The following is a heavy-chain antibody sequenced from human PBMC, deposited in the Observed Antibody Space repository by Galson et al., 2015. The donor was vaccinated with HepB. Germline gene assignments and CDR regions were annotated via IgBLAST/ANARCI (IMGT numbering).Heavy chain of an antibody. V-gene: IGHV5-51*01. CDR1: GYSFTSYW. Sequence: QSGAEVKKPGESLKISCKGSGYSFTSYWIGWVRQMPGKGLEWMGIIYPGDSDTRYSPSFQGQVTISADKSISTAYLQWSSLKATDTAMYYCARRGISDYGDYAMAFDIWGQGTMVTVSS. CDR2: IYPGDSDT. J-gene: IGHJ3*02. CDR3: ARRGISDYGDYAMAFDI. D-gene: IGHD4-17*01.